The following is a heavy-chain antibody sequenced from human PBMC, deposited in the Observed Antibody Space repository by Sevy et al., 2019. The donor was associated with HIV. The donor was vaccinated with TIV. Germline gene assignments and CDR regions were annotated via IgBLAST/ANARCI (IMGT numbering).Heavy chain of an antibody. D-gene: IGHD2-8*01. CDR3: AREGCTKPHDY. Sequence: GGSLRLSCAASGFTFNIYSMSWVRQTPGKGLEWVATLSFGCGKINHADSVKGRFTMSRDDSKNAVDLQMNSLRVEDTAIYYCAREGCTKPHDYWGQGTLVTVSS. J-gene: IGHJ4*02. V-gene: IGHV3-23*01. CDR1: GFTFNIYS. CDR2: LSFGCGKI.